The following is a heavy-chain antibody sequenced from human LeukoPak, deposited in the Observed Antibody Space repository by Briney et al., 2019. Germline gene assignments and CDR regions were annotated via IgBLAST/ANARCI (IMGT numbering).Heavy chain of an antibody. V-gene: IGHV4-59*01. CDR1: GGSISSDY. J-gene: IGHJ3*02. D-gene: IGHD3-3*01. Sequence: SETLSLTCTVSGGSISSDYWSWIRQPPGKGLEWLGYMYYRGNTNYDPSLKSRVAISIDTPNNQFSLKLSSVTAADTAVYYCARAFRGIFGVFEAFDIWGQGTMVTVSS. CDR2: MYYRGNT. CDR3: ARAFRGIFGVFEAFDI.